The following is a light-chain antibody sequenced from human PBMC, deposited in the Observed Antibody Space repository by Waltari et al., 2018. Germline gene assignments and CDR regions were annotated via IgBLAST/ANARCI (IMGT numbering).Light chain of an antibody. CDR2: EVT. J-gene: IGLJ3*02. V-gene: IGLV2-11*01. Sequence: QSALTQPRSVSGSPGQSVTISCTGTSSDVGGYNYVSWYQHHPGKAPKLIIYEVTKRPSGVPDRFSASKSGNTASLTISGLQAEDEADYYCCSYAGSITFWVFGGGTKLTVL. CDR1: SSDVGGYNY. CDR3: CSYAGSITFWV.